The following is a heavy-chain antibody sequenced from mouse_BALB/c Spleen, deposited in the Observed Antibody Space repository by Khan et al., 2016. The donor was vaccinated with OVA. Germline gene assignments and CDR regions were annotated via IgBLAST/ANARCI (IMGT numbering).Heavy chain of an antibody. Sequence: VQLKESGAELVKPGASVKLSCTASGFNIKDTHMHWVKQRPEQGLEWIGRIDPANDNSKYDPRFQGMATITADTSSNTAYLHLSSLTSEDTAVYYCAPAGTGDYFDYWGQGTTLTVSS. CDR3: APAGTGDYFDY. J-gene: IGHJ2*01. CDR2: IDPANDNS. CDR1: GFNIKDTH. D-gene: IGHD4-1*01. V-gene: IGHV14-3*02.